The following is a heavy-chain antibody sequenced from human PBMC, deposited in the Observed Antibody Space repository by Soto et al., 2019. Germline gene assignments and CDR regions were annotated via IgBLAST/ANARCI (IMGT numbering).Heavy chain of an antibody. CDR3: ARDQDILTGYWDNFDY. CDR1: GYTFTSYY. V-gene: IGHV1-46*01. Sequence: ASVKVSCKASGYTFTSYYMHWVRQAPGQGLEWMGIINPSGGSTSYAQKFQGRVTKTRDTSTSTVYMELSSLRSEDTAVYYCARDQDILTGYWDNFDYWGQGTLVTVSS. J-gene: IGHJ4*02. CDR2: INPSGGST. D-gene: IGHD3-9*01.